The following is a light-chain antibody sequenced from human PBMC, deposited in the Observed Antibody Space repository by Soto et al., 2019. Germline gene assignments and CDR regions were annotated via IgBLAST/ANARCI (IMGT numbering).Light chain of an antibody. CDR1: QGVSSW. J-gene: IGKJ4*01. V-gene: IGKV1-12*01. Sequence: DIQMTQSPSSVSASVGDSVTITCRASQGVSSWLAWFQQQPGKAPRLLIYKASNLQTGVPSRFSGSGSDTDFTLTISILQPEDFATYYCQQASSFPLTFGGGTKVQLK. CDR3: QQASSFPLT. CDR2: KAS.